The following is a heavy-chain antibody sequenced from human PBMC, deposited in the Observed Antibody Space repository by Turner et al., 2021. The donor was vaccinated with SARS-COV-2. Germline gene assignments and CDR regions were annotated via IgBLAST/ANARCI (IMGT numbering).Heavy chain of an antibody. Sequence: QVQLVESGGGVVQPGRSLSLSCSAYGVNFSSYAMHWVRQTPGKGLEWVTIISYDGSYKYYADSVKGRFTISRDNSRNTLYLQMNSLRAEDTAVYYCARFEDQATPGGEYYYGMDVWGQGTTVTVSS. D-gene: IGHD3-16*01. CDR3: ARFEDQATPGGEYYYGMDV. J-gene: IGHJ6*02. CDR2: ISYDGSYK. V-gene: IGHV3-30-3*01. CDR1: GVNFSSYA.